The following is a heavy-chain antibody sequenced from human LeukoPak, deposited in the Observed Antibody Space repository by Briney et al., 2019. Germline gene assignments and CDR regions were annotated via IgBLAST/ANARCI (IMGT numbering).Heavy chain of an antibody. CDR2: IWYDGSNK. D-gene: IGHD2-15*01. CDR3: ARGPIYCSGGSCYPDY. Sequence: GRSLRLSCAASGFTFSSYGMHWVRQAPGKGLEWVAVIWYDGSNKYYADSVKGRFTISRDNSKNTLYLQMNSLRAEDTAVYYCARGPIYCSGGSCYPDYWGQGTLVTVSS. J-gene: IGHJ4*02. CDR1: GFTFSSYG. V-gene: IGHV3-33*01.